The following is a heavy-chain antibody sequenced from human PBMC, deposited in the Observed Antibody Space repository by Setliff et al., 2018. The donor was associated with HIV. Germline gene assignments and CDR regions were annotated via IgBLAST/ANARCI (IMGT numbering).Heavy chain of an antibody. CDR1: GGSISNYY. CDR2: IYTSGST. J-gene: IGHJ4*02. V-gene: IGHV4-4*09. D-gene: IGHD6-19*01. CDR3: ARGPPGSSIGWYVGY. Sequence: SETLSLTCTVSGGSISNYYWSWIRQPPGKGLEWIGYIYTSGSTNYNPSLKSRVTISVDTSKNQFSLKLSSVTAADTAVYYCARGPPGSSIGWYVGYWGQGTLVTVSS.